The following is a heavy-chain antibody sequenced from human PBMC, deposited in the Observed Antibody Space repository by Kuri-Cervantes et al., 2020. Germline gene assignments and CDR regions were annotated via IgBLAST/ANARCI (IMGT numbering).Heavy chain of an antibody. CDR3: AKCGLGIGWYFDL. Sequence: GGSLRLSCAASGFTFSSYAMHWVRQAPGKGLEYVSAISSNGGSTYYANSVKGRFTISRDNSKNTLYLQMNSLRAEDTAVYYCAKCGLGIGWYFDLWGRGTLVTVSS. J-gene: IGHJ2*01. CDR1: GFTFSSYA. V-gene: IGHV3-64*01. CDR2: ISSNGGST. D-gene: IGHD7-27*01.